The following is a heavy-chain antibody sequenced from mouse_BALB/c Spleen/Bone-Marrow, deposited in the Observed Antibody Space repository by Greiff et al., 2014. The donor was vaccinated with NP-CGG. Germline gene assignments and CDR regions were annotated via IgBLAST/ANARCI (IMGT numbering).Heavy chain of an antibody. CDR2: IPYSGST. J-gene: IGHJ3*01. Sequence: VQLKQSGPDLVKPSQSLSITCTVTGYSFTSCYSWWWIRQFAGSILEWVGYIPYSGSTNYNPYLKSRISITRDTSKNQFFLQLNTVTTEDTATYYCARRGGNHDDWFAYWGQGTLVTVSA. V-gene: IGHV3-1*02. CDR3: ARRGGNHDDWFAY. CDR1: GYSFTSCYS. D-gene: IGHD2-1*01.